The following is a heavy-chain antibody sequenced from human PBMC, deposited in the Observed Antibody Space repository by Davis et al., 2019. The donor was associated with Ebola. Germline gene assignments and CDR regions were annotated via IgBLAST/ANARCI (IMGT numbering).Heavy chain of an antibody. CDR3: ARDRGSITIFGVVRVFDY. D-gene: IGHD3-3*01. CDR1: GGSFSGYY. J-gene: IGHJ4*02. Sequence: SQTLSLTCAVYGGSFSGYYWSWIRQPPGKGLEWIGYIYYSGSTYYNPSLKSRVTISVDTSKNQFSLKLSSVTAADTAVYYCARDRGSITIFGVVRVFDYWGQGTLVTVSS. CDR2: IYYSGST. V-gene: IGHV4-34*09.